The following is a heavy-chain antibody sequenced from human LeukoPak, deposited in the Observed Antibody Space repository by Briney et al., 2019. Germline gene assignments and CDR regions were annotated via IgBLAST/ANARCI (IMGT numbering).Heavy chain of an antibody. CDR1: GYTLTPYW. CDR3: TRGIIPKGSSSGCFDF. Sequence: ASVKVSCKASGYTLTPYWIHWVRQAPGQSLEWMGWINPGNGATYYAQNFQGRITMTRDTSITTAYLELSSLRSDDTAVYFCTRGIIPKGSSSGCFDFWGQGTLVTVSA. D-gene: IGHD1-26*01. V-gene: IGHV1-2*02. CDR2: INPGNGAT. J-gene: IGHJ4*02.